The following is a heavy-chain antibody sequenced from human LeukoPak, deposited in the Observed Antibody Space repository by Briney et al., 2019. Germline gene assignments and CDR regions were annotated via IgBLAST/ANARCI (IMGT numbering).Heavy chain of an antibody. CDR1: GGSISSYY. CDR2: IYYSGST. V-gene: IGHV4-59*12. D-gene: IGHD1-26*01. Sequence: SETLSLTCTVSGGSISSYYWSWIRQPPGKGLEWIGYIYYSGSTNYNPSLKSRVTMSVDTSKNQFSLKLSSVTAADTAVYYCARGIVGAKDPLGDAFDIWGQGTMVTVSS. J-gene: IGHJ3*02. CDR3: ARGIVGAKDPLGDAFDI.